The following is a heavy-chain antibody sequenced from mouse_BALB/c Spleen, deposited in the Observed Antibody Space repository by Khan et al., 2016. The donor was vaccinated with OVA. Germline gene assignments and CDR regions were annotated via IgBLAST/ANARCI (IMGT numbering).Heavy chain of an antibody. Sequence: VQLKQSGPGLVKPSQSLSLTCTVNGYSITSNYAWNWIRQFPGNKLEWMGYISYSGSTNYNPSLKSRLSITRDTSKNQFFLLLHSVTTEDSATYYCARGKYYGYALDYWGQGTSVTVSA. V-gene: IGHV3-2*02. CDR2: ISYSGST. J-gene: IGHJ4*01. D-gene: IGHD1-1*01. CDR1: GYSITSNYA. CDR3: ARGKYYGYALDY.